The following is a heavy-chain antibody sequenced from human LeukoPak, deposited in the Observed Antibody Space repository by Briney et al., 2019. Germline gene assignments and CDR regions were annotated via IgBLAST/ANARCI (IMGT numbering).Heavy chain of an antibody. CDR1: GFIFRNYD. J-gene: IGHJ3*02. CDR3: VTLAGDGFDI. Sequence: GGSLRLSCAASGFIFRNYDMHWVRQAPGKRLEWLASIRFDESNQKYADSVKGRFTISRDNSKSTLSLQMNSLRAEDTAVYYCVTLAGDGFDIWAQGKMVAVSP. V-gene: IGHV3-30*02. CDR2: IRFDESNQ.